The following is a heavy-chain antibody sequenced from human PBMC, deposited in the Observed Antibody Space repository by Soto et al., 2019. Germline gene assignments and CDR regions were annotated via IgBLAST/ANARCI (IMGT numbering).Heavy chain of an antibody. CDR3: AXKDVVSVPAPPRDYYYYGMDV. J-gene: IGHJ6*02. D-gene: IGHD2-2*01. V-gene: IGHV1-18*04. CDR2: ISAYNGNT. Sequence: ASVKVSCKASGYTFTSYGISWVRQAPGQGLEWMGWISAYNGNTNYAQKLQGRVTMTTDTSTSTAYMELRSLRSDDTAVYYCAXKDVVSVPAPPRDYYYYGMDVWGHGTTVTVSS. CDR1: GYTFTSYG.